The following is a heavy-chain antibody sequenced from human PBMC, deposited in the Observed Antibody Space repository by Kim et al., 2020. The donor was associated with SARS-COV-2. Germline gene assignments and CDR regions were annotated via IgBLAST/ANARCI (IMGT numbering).Heavy chain of an antibody. CDR2: IYYSGRT. V-gene: IGHV4-39*01. J-gene: IGHJ3*02. CDR1: GGSISSSSYY. Sequence: SETLSLTCTVSGGSISSSSYYWGWIRQPPGKGLEWIGSIYYSGRTYYNPSLKSRVTISVDTSKNQFSLKLSSVTAADTAVYYWARPNGSIKRAFDIWGQGTMVTVYS. CDR3: ARPNGSIKRAFDI. D-gene: IGHD2-15*01.